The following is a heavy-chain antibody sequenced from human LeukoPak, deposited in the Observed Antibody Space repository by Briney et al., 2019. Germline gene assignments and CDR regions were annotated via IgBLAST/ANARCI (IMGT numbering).Heavy chain of an antibody. CDR3: ASKTYYYDSSGYYPIGYYYYYMDV. Sequence: ASVKVSCKASGGTFSSYAISWVRQAPGQGLEWMGGIIPIFGTANYAQKFQGRVTITADESTSTAYMELSSLRSEDTAVYYRASKTYYYDSSGYYPIGYYYYYMDVWGKGTTVTISS. D-gene: IGHD3-22*01. CDR2: IIPIFGTA. J-gene: IGHJ6*03. CDR1: GGTFSSYA. V-gene: IGHV1-69*13.